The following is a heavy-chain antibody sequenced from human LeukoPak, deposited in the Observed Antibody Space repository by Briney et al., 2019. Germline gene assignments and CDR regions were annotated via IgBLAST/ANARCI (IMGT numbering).Heavy chain of an antibody. CDR3: ARGRGYGWTRYYYMDV. CDR2: IYHSGST. D-gene: IGHD2-8*02. J-gene: IGHJ6*03. V-gene: IGHV4-38-2*02. Sequence: PSETLSLTCTVPGYSISSGYYWGWIRQPPGKGLEWIGSIYHSGSTYYNPSLKSRVTISVDTSKNQFSLKLSSVTAADTAVYYCARGRGYGWTRYYYMDVWGKGTTVTVSS. CDR1: GYSISSGYY.